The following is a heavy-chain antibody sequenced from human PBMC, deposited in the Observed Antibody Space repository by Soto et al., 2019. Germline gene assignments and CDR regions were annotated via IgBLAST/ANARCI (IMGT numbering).Heavy chain of an antibody. J-gene: IGHJ6*02. CDR1: GFTFSSYA. CDR3: AKFSGLEWPHIGFYYGMDV. CDR2: ISGSGGST. D-gene: IGHD3-3*01. V-gene: IGHV3-23*01. Sequence: GGSLRLSCAASGFTFSSYAMSWVRQAPGKXLEWVSAISGSGGSTYYADSVKGRFTISRDNSKNTLYLQMNSLRAEDTAVYYCAKFSGLEWPHIGFYYGMDVWGQGTTVTVSS.